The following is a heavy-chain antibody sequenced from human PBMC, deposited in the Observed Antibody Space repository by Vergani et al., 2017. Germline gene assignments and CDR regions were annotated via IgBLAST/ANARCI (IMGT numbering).Heavy chain of an antibody. D-gene: IGHD2-15*01. CDR3: ARASEPYCSGGSCYSRVSSSNWFDP. V-gene: IGHV1-69*13. CDR2: IIPIFGTA. Sequence: QVQLVQSGAEVKKPGSSVKVSCKASGGTFSSYAISWVRQAPGQGLEWMGRIIPIFGTANYAQKFQGSVTITADESTSTAYMELSSLRSEDTAVYYCARASEPYCSGGSCYSRVSSSNWFDPWGQGTLVTVSS. CDR1: GGTFSSYA. J-gene: IGHJ5*02.